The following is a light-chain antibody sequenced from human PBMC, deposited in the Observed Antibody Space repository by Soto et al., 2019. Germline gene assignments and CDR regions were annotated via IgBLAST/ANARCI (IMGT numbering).Light chain of an antibody. CDR2: EVS. CDR3: ASYAGSSNWV. J-gene: IGLJ3*02. Sequence: QSALTQPPSAAGSPGQSVTISCTGTSSDVGAYNYVSWYQQHPGKAPKLMIYEVSKRPSGVPDRFSGSKSGNTASLVVSGLQSEDESDYSSASYAGSSNWVFGGGTKLTVL. V-gene: IGLV2-8*01. CDR1: SSDVGAYNY.